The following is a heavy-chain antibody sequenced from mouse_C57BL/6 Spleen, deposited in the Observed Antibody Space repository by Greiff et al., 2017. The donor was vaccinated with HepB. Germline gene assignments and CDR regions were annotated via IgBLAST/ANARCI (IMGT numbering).Heavy chain of an antibody. CDR1: GYTFTSYW. J-gene: IGHJ3*01. CDR3: ERQYYGSSAFAY. CDR2: IDPSDSYT. V-gene: IGHV1-59*01. D-gene: IGHD1-1*01. Sequence: QVQLQQPGAELVRPGTSVKLSCKASGYTFTSYWMHWVKQRPGQGLEWIGVIDPSDSYTNYNQKFKGKATLTVETSSSKAYMQLSSLTSEDSAVYYWERQYYGSSAFAYWGQGTLVTVSA.